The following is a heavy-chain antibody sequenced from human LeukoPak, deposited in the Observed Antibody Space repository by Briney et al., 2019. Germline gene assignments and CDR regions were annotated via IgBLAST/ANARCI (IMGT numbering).Heavy chain of an antibody. CDR1: GFTFPSYA. Sequence: GGSLRLSCAASGFTFPSYAMSWVRQAPGKGLEWVSSIVGSSSTYYADSLKGRFTISRDNAKNSLYLQMNSLRAEDTAVYYCARIGAGSSRDYWGQGTLVTVSS. D-gene: IGHD6-13*01. CDR2: IVGSSST. J-gene: IGHJ4*02. V-gene: IGHV3-21*01. CDR3: ARIGAGSSRDY.